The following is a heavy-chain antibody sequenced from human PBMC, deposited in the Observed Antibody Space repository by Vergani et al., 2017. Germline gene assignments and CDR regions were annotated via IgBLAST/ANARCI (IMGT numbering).Heavy chain of an antibody. J-gene: IGHJ2*01. Sequence: EVQLVQSGAEVKKPGESLKISCKGSGYSFTSYWIGWVRQMPGKGLEWVGIIYPGYSDTRYSPSFQGQVTISADKSISTAYLQWSSLKASDTAMYYCARRGGLWDGDYDHWYFDLWGRGTLVTVSS. V-gene: IGHV5-51*01. CDR3: ARRGGLWDGDYDHWYFDL. CDR2: IYPGYSDT. D-gene: IGHD4-17*01. CDR1: GYSFTSYW.